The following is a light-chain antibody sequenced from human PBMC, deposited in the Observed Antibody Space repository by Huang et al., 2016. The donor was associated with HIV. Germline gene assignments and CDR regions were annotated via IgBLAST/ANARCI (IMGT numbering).Light chain of an antibody. V-gene: IGKV3-11*01. CDR2: DAS. Sequence: EIVLTQSPATLSLSPGERATLSCRASQSVSSYLAWYQQKPGQAPRLLMYDASYRATGIPVRFSVSGSGTDFTLTISSLEPEDFAVYYCQQRTDWPAFGQGTRLEIK. CDR1: QSVSSY. CDR3: QQRTDWPA. J-gene: IGKJ5*01.